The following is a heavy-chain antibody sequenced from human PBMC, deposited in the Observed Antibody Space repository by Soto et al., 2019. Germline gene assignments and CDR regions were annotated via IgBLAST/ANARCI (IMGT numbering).Heavy chain of an antibody. CDR3: ARATYDSSTYYLDY. Sequence: QVQLQESGPGLVKPSQTLSLTCTVSGASISGGDYYWTWIRQPPGKGLEWIGSIYYTGNTYSNPSLESRLSISVDPSTNQFALRPTSVTAPDTAIYYCARATYDSSTYYLDYWGQGTLVTVSS. V-gene: IGHV4-30-4*01. J-gene: IGHJ4*02. D-gene: IGHD3-22*01. CDR1: GASISGGDYY. CDR2: IYYTGNT.